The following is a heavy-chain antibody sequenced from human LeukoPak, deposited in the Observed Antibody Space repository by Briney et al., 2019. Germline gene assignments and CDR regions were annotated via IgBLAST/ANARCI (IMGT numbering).Heavy chain of an antibody. V-gene: IGHV3-53*01. J-gene: IGHJ4*02. CDR2: LYTGGGT. D-gene: IGHD6-13*01. CDR3: ANQDSSSWYYFDY. CDR1: GFSVRTTY. Sequence: PGGSLRLSFAVSGFSVRTTYMSWVRQSPGKGLEWVSVLYTGGGTDHADSVKGRFTISRDNSKNTLSLQMNSLRAEDTAVYYCANQDSSSWYYFDYWGQGTLVTVSS.